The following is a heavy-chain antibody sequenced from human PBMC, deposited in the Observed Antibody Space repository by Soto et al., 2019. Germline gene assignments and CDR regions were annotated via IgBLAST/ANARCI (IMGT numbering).Heavy chain of an antibody. CDR3: VRIAGTSSPGPIDY. CDR2: TYHRGRH. J-gene: IGHJ4*02. Sequence: QVQLQESGPGLVKPSDTLSLTCAVSGYSISRSHWWGWIRQPPGKGLEGIGHTYHRGRHYHNPSLKSRVTMSLDMSKNQFSLRLSSVTAVDTAVYYCVRIAGTSSPGPIDYWGQGTLVTVSS. V-gene: IGHV4-28*01. D-gene: IGHD6-13*01. CDR1: GYSISRSHW.